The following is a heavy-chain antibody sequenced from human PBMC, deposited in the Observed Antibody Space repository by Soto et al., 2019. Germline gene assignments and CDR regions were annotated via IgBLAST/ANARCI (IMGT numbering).Heavy chain of an antibody. CDR2: IIPIFGTA. J-gene: IGHJ6*02. CDR3: AKVRYSSPMGYYYGMDV. Sequence: QVQLEQSGGEVKKPGSSVKVSCKASGVTFSKLIMTWVRQAPGLGLEWVGGIIPIFGTANYAQKFQGRVTITADESTSTSYLEVSNLRSEDTAVYYCAKVRYSSPMGYYYGMDVWCQGTAVTVSS. D-gene: IGHD6-19*01. V-gene: IGHV1-69*01. CDR1: GVTFSKLI.